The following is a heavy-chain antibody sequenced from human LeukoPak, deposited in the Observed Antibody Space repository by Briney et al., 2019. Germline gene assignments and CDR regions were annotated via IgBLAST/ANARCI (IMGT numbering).Heavy chain of an antibody. CDR2: IYSGGSP. CDR3: ARDLNYYDSSGYGH. Sequence: GVSLRLSCAASGLTFSTNYMSWVRQAPGKGLEWVSVIYSGGSPYYADSVKGRFTISRDNSKNTLYLQMNSLRAEDTAVYYCARDLNYYDSSGYGHWGQGTLVTVSS. D-gene: IGHD3-22*01. CDR1: GLTFSTNY. J-gene: IGHJ4*02. V-gene: IGHV3-53*01.